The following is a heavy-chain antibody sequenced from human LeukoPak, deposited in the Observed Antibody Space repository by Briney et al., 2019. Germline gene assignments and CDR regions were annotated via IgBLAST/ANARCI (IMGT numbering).Heavy chain of an antibody. Sequence: PGRSLRLSCAASGFTFSSYGMHWVRQAPGKGLEWVAVIWYDGSNKYYADSVKGRFTISRDNSKNTLYLQMNSLRAEDTAVYYCARDRWFGELSYYYGMDVWGQGTTVTVSS. V-gene: IGHV3-33*01. J-gene: IGHJ6*02. D-gene: IGHD3-10*01. CDR3: ARDRWFGELSYYYGMDV. CDR2: IWYDGSNK. CDR1: GFTFSSYG.